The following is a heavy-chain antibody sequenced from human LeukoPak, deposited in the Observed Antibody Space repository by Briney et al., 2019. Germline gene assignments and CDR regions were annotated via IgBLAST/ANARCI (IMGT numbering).Heavy chain of an antibody. CDR2: IRYDGSNK. CDR3: AKVMVRGVPRLTNYYYYYYMDV. J-gene: IGHJ6*03. V-gene: IGHV3-30*02. Sequence: GGSLRLSCAASGFTFSSYGMHWVRQAPGKGLEWVAFIRYDGSNKYYADSVKGRFTISRDNSKNTLYLQMNSLRAEDTAVYYCAKVMVRGVPRLTNYYYYYYMDVWGKGTTVTISS. D-gene: IGHD3-10*01. CDR1: GFTFSSYG.